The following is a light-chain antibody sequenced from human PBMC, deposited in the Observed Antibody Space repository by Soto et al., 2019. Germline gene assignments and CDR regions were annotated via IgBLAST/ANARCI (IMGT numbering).Light chain of an antibody. CDR1: QSVSSSY. J-gene: IGKJ1*01. V-gene: IGKV3-20*01. Sequence: EIVLTQSPGTLSLSPGERATLSCRASQSVSSSYLAWYQQKPGQAPRLLIYGTSSRATAIPARFSGSGSGTDFTLNISILEPEDFALYYCQQYGSSSWTFGQGTKVQIK. CDR2: GTS. CDR3: QQYGSSSWT.